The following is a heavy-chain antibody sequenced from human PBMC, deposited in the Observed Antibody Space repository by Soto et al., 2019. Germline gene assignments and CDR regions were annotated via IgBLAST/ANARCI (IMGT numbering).Heavy chain of an antibody. V-gene: IGHV3-23*01. CDR3: AKGGLGNDAFDI. Sequence: EVQLLESGGGLVQPGGSLRLSCAASGFTFSSYAMSWVRQAPGKGLEWVSAISGSGGSTYYADSVKGRFTISRDNSKNPLYLQMNSLRAEDTAVYYCAKGGLGNDAFDIWGKGTMVTVSS. CDR2: ISGSGGST. J-gene: IGHJ3*02. CDR1: GFTFSSYA. D-gene: IGHD6-19*01.